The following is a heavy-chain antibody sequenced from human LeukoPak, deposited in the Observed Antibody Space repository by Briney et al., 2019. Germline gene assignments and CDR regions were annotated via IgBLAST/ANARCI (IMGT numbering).Heavy chain of an antibody. D-gene: IGHD1-26*01. J-gene: IGHJ4*02. CDR2: IRYDGSNK. Sequence: PGGSLRLSCAASGFTFSSYAMHWVRQAPGKGLEWVAFIRYDGSNKYYADSVKGRFTISRDNSKNTLYLQMNSLRAEDTAVYYCAKGGYSGIYYGGFDYWGQGTLVTVSS. CDR3: AKGGYSGIYYGGFDY. CDR1: GFTFSSYA. V-gene: IGHV3-30*02.